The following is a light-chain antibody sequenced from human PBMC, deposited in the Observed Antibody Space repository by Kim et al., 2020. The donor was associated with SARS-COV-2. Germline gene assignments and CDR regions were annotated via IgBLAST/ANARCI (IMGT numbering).Light chain of an antibody. CDR2: SVS. CDR3: HQYGSSPLT. Sequence: LSPGERATLSCRASQSVTSNFLAWYQQKPGQAPRLLIYSVSSRATGIPDRFSGSGSGTDFTLTINRVEPEDFVVYYCHQYGSSPLTFGPGTKLEI. CDR1: QSVTSNF. V-gene: IGKV3-20*01. J-gene: IGKJ2*01.